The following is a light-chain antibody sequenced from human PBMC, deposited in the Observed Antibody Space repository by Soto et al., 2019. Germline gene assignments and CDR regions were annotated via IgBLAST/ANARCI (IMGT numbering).Light chain of an antibody. CDR2: VTA. V-gene: IGKV3-15*01. Sequence: DIVVTQSPATLSASPGERVTLSCRASQFVSSRLAWYQQRPGQVPRLLIYVTATRAPGISARFSGSGSGTEFTLTISSLQSEDFAVYSCQEYIQWPPGMFGPGTTVDIK. CDR1: QFVSSR. J-gene: IGKJ1*01. CDR3: QEYIQWPPGM.